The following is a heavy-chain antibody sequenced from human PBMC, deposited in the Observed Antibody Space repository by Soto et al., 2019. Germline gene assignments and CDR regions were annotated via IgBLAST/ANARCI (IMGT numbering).Heavy chain of an antibody. D-gene: IGHD6-19*01. CDR3: ARGGRQWLGTSDFNC. CDR1: GFTFSDYA. J-gene: IGHJ4*02. CDR2: VSHDGRNT. V-gene: IGHV3-30*03. Sequence: VQLVESGGGVVQPGRSLRLSCAASGFTFSDYAMHWVRQAPGKGLEWVAVVSHDGRNTHYADSVKGRFTISRDSSKNTVSLEITSVRAEDTAVYYCARGGRQWLGTSDFNCWGQGALVTVSS.